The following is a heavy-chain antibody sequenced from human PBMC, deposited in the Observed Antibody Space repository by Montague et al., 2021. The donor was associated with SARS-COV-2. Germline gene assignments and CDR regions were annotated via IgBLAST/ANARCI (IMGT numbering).Heavy chain of an antibody. CDR2: IYYTGST. D-gene: IGHD1-26*01. V-gene: IGHV4-59*01. CDR3: ASAQTHVFIPYCVNYFDS. Sequence: SETLSLTCTVSGGSISGYYWTWMRQPPGKGLEWLGHIYYTGSTKYNPTLKSRVTISIDTPKNQFSLKLRSVTAADSAVYFCASAQTHVFIPYCVNYFDSWGQGALVTRPS. J-gene: IGHJ4*02. CDR1: GGSISGYY.